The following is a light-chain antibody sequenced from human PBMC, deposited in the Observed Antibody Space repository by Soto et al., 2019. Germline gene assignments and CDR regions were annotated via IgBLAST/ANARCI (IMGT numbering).Light chain of an antibody. CDR3: QHYNSYSRA. V-gene: IGKV1-5*03. Sequence: DIQMTQSPSTLSASVGDRVTITCRASQSISSWLAWYQQKPGKAPKLLIYKASTLESGVPLRFSGSGSGTEYTLTISSLQPDDFATYYSQHYNSYSRAFGQGTKLEVK. J-gene: IGKJ1*01. CDR1: QSISSW. CDR2: KAS.